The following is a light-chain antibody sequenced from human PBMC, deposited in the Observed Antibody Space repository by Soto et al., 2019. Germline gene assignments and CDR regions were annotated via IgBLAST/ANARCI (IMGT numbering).Light chain of an antibody. J-gene: IGKJ2*01. Sequence: EIVLTKSPATLSLSPGERATLSCRASQGVSSYLAWYQQKPGQAHRLLIYDASNRATGIPARFSGSGSGTDFTLTISSLEPEDFAVYYCQQRINWPPMYTFGQGTKLEI. V-gene: IGKV3-11*01. CDR3: QQRINWPPMYT. CDR1: QGVSSY. CDR2: DAS.